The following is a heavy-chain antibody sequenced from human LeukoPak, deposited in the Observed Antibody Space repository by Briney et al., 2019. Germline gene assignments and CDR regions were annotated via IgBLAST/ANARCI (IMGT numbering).Heavy chain of an antibody. V-gene: IGHV1-46*01. Sequence: ASVKVSCKASGGTFTSNYIHWVRQAPGQGLEWMGMIYPRDGSTSYAQKFQGRVTVTRDTSTSTVHMELSGLRSEDTAVYYCARDQEGFDYWGQGTLVTVSS. CDR2: IYPRDGST. CDR3: ARDQEGFDY. J-gene: IGHJ4*02. CDR1: GGTFTSNY.